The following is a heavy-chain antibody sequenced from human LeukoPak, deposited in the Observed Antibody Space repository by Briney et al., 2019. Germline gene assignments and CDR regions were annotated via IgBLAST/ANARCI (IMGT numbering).Heavy chain of an antibody. CDR1: GFTVNSFA. V-gene: IGHV3-23*01. D-gene: IGHD4-17*01. Sequence: GGSLTLSCDASGFTVNSFAMNWVRQAPGKGLEWVSVISASGAATYYPAPMKGRFTISRDDSKNTVYLQMNSLRADDTAVYHCAKGGRRHYGDYVAFWGQGTLVTVSS. CDR2: ISASGAAT. CDR3: AKGGRRHYGDYVAF. J-gene: IGHJ4*02.